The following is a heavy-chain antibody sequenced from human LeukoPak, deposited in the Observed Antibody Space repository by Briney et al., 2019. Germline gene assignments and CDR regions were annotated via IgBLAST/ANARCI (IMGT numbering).Heavy chain of an antibody. J-gene: IGHJ4*02. V-gene: IGHV4-59*05. CDR1: GASIRSYY. Sequence: PSETLSLTCTVSGASIRSYYWNWIRQFAGKGLEWIGSIYYSGSTYYNPSLKSRVTISVHTSKNQFSLRLSSVTAADTAVYYCARVLLWFGELFLDYWGQGTLVTVSS. D-gene: IGHD3-10*01. CDR3: ARVLLWFGELFLDY. CDR2: IYYSGST.